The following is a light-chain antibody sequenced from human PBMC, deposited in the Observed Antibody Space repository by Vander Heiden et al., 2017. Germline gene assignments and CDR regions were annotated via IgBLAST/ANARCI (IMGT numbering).Light chain of an antibody. CDR2: SND. Sequence: QSVLTQPPSASGTPGQRVTISCSGSSSNIGSNPLTCYRQLPGTAPILLIYSNDQRPSGVPDRFSGSKSGTSASLAISGLQSEDEADYYCAAWDDSLNGPNWVFGGGTKLTVL. V-gene: IGLV1-44*01. CDR1: SSNIGSNP. J-gene: IGLJ3*02. CDR3: AAWDDSLNGPNWV.